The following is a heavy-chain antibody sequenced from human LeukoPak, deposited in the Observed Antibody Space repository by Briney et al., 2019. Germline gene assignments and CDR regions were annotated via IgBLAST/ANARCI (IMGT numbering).Heavy chain of an antibody. D-gene: IGHD2-8*01. CDR2: IGPTGSDR. V-gene: IGHV3-21*06. CDR1: GLTFYTSG. CDR3: ATETNGRHYDY. Sequence: PGGSQRLFCTASGLTFYTSGFNCVRQAPGKGLEWVASIGPTGSDRFHAESTKGRFTNSRDNANNFLYLQMNSLRAEDTAVYYCATETNGRHYDYWGQGTLLTVSS. J-gene: IGHJ4*02.